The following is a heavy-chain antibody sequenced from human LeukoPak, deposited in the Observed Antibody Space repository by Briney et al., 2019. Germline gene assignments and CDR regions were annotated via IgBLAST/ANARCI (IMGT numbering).Heavy chain of an antibody. CDR2: IKQDGSEK. CDR1: GFTFSSYW. Sequence: PGGSLRLSCAASGFTFSSYWMSWVRQAPGKGLEWVANIKQDGSEKYYVDSVKGRFTISRDNAKNSLYLQMNSLRAEDTAVYYCAKGSGYSSGHYYYGMDVWGQGTTVTVSS. D-gene: IGHD6-19*01. V-gene: IGHV3-7*03. J-gene: IGHJ6*02. CDR3: AKGSGYSSGHYYYGMDV.